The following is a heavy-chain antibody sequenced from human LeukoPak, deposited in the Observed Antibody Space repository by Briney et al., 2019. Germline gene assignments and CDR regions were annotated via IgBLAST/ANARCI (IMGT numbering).Heavy chain of an antibody. CDR2: IYYSGST. D-gene: IGHD5-12*01. CDR1: GGSISSGSYY. CDR3: ARLVATSPRFDY. J-gene: IGHJ4*02. V-gene: IGHV4-39*01. Sequence: SETLSLTCTVSGGSISSGSYYWGWIRQPPGKGLEWIGSIYYSGSTYYNPSLKSRVTISVDTSKNQFSLKLSSVTAADTAVYYCARLVATSPRFDYWGQGTLVTVSS.